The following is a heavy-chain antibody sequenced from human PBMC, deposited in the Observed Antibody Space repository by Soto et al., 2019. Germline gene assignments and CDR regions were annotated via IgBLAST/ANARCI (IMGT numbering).Heavy chain of an antibody. D-gene: IGHD3-3*02. CDR1: GYTFTGQY. V-gene: IGHV1-2*02. J-gene: IGHJ6*02. Sequence: GASVKVSCKASGYTFTGQYMHWVRQAPGQGLEWMGWINPDSGDTKYAQKFQGRVTMTRDTSISTVYMELSRLKSDDTAVYYCERDRGNMVAIFHHYYGMDVWGQGTTVTVSS. CDR2: INPDSGDT. CDR3: ERDRGNMVAIFHHYYGMDV.